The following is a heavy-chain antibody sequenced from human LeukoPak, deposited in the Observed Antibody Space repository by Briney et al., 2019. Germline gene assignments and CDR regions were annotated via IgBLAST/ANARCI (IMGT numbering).Heavy chain of an antibody. CDR3: ARGFYSPHY. V-gene: IGHV4-61*01. J-gene: IGHJ4*02. D-gene: IGHD4-11*01. CDR2: IYYSGTT. Sequence: SQTLSLTCTVSGGSVSSGTYYWSWIRQHPGMRLEWIGYIYYSGTTNYNPSFKSRVTMSVDTSKNQFSLKLSSVTAADTAVYYCARGFYSPHYWGQGTLVSVSS. CDR1: GGSVSSGTYY.